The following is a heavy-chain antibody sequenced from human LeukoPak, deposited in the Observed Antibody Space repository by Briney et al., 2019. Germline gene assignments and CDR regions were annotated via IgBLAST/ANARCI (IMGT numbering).Heavy chain of an antibody. J-gene: IGHJ6*02. V-gene: IGHV4-39*01. Sequence: SETLSLTCTVSGGSISSSSYYWGWIRQPPGKGLEWIGSIYYSGSTYYNPSLKSRVTISVDTSKNQFSLKLSSVTAADTAVYYCARRGGGSGWYAAYYYYGMDVWGRGTTVTVSS. CDR1: GGSISSSSYY. CDR3: ARRGGGSGWYAAYYYYGMDV. D-gene: IGHD6-19*01. CDR2: IYYSGST.